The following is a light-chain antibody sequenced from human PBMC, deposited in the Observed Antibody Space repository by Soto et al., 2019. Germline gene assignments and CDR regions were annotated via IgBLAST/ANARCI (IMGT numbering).Light chain of an antibody. CDR2: DAS. Sequence: EIQVTQSPSTLSAYVGDTVTVTCRASQSVSGWLAWYQQKPGEAPKLLIYDASALPLGVPSRFSGSGSGTKFTLTIASLQPDDFATYYCQQYETFSGTFAPGTKVDNK. J-gene: IGKJ1*01. V-gene: IGKV1-5*01. CDR1: QSVSGW. CDR3: QQYETFSGT.